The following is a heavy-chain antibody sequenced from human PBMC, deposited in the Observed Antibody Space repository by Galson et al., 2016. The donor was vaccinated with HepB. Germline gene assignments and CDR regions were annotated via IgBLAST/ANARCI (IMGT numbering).Heavy chain of an antibody. CDR3: AKDRRYYGSGFDY. J-gene: IGHJ4*02. CDR1: GFTFSNHA. V-gene: IGHV3-23*01. CDR2: IGTSGGPT. D-gene: IGHD3-10*01. Sequence: SLRLSCAASGFTFSNHAMRWVRQAPGKGLEWVAGIGTSGGPTYYADSVKGRFTISRDNSKNTVHLQMNSLRVEDTALYYGAKDRRYYGSGFDYGGQGTLVTVSS.